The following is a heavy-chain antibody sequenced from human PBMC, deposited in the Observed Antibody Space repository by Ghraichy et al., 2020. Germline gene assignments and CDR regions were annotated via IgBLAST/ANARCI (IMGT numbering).Heavy chain of an antibody. Sequence: SETLSLTCTVSGGSISSSSYYWGWIRQPPGKGLEWIGSIYYSGSTYYNPSLKSRVTISVDTSKNQFSLKLSSVTAADTAVYYCARPAAAGTLGYYYGMDVWGQGTTVTVSS. CDR1: GGSISSSSYY. V-gene: IGHV4-39*01. CDR2: IYYSGST. D-gene: IGHD6-13*01. CDR3: ARPAAAGTLGYYYGMDV. J-gene: IGHJ6*02.